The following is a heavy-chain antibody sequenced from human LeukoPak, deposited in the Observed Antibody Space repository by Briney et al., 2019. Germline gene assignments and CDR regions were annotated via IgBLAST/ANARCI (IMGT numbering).Heavy chain of an antibody. CDR1: GFNFNTYW. Sequence: GGSLRLSCAASGFNFNTYWMHWVRQTPGKGLTWVSRVKSDGVSTNYADSVKGRFTISRDNAMNTLHLQMNSLTAEDTAVYYCARGGSPPEALGDTFDVWGQGTLVTVSS. D-gene: IGHD1-26*01. CDR2: VKSDGVST. V-gene: IGHV3-74*01. J-gene: IGHJ3*01. CDR3: ARGGSPPEALGDTFDV.